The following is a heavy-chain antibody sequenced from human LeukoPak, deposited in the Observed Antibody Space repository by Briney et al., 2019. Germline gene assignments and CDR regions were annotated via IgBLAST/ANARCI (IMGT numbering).Heavy chain of an antibody. D-gene: IGHD5-18*01. J-gene: IGHJ6*02. CDR3: ARDGTAQYYYGMDV. CDR1: GFTFSSYS. CDR2: ISSSSSYI. Sequence: GGSLRLSCAASGFTFSSYSMNWVRQAPGKGLEWVSSISSSSSYIYYADSVKGRFTISRDNAKNSLYLQMNSLRAEDTAVYYCARDGTAQYYYGMDVWGQGTTVTVSS. V-gene: IGHV3-21*01.